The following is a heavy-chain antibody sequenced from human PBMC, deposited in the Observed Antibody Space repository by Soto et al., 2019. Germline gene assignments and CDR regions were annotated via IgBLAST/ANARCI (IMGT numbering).Heavy chain of an antibody. V-gene: IGHV1-18*04. CDR1: GCTFSKYA. CDR3: ARAISLILGPPAF. Sequence: ASVKVSCKTCGCTFSKYAISWVRPAPGQGLEWMGWVSPYNGNANYTEKFQGRVYMTTDTSTTTAYMELTSLTSDDTTIQYCARAISLILGPPAFWGQGPLVTVSS. J-gene: IGHJ4*02. D-gene: IGHD1-26*01. CDR2: VSPYNGNA.